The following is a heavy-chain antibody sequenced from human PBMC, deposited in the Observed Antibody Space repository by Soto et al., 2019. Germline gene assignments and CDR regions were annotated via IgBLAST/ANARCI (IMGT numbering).Heavy chain of an antibody. CDR1: GFTFDDYT. V-gene: IGHV3-43*01. CDR2: ISWDGGSK. CDR3: AEGIVVQQQLAPYFDY. Sequence: GGSLRLSCAASGFTFDDYTMHWVRQAPGKGLEWVSLISWDGGSKYYADSVKGRCTISRDNSKNSLYLQMNSVRTDDTAFYYLAEGIVVQQQLAPYFDYWGQGTLVTVSS. D-gene: IGHD6-13*01. J-gene: IGHJ4*02.